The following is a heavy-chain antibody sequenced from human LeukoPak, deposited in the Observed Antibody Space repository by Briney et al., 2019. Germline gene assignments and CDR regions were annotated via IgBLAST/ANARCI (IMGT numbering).Heavy chain of an antibody. D-gene: IGHD6-13*01. V-gene: IGHV3-7*01. Sequence: GGSLRLSCAASGFTFSTFWMIWVRQAPGKGLEWVANINQDESEKYYVDSVKGRFTISRDNAKNSLYLQMNSLRAEDTAVYYCARDEDSSSWYYYWGQGTLVTVSS. J-gene: IGHJ4*02. CDR1: GFTFSTFW. CDR3: ARDEDSSSWYYY. CDR2: INQDESEK.